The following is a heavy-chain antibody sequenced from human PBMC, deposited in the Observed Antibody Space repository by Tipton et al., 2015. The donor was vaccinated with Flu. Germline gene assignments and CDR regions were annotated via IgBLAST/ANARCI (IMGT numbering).Heavy chain of an antibody. D-gene: IGHD4-23*01. J-gene: IGHJ6*02. CDR1: GYSFTSYY. CDR3: ARQIYYDGTSLRGLDV. CDR2: FYPGDSGA. Sequence: VQLVQSGGEVKEPGESLKISCKGSGYSFTSYYIAWVRQMPGRGLEWMGIFYPGDSGARYSPSLQGQVTISADKSSRTAFLQWSSLKASDSAIYYCARQIYYDGTSLRGLDVWGQGTTVSVSS. V-gene: IGHV5-51*01.